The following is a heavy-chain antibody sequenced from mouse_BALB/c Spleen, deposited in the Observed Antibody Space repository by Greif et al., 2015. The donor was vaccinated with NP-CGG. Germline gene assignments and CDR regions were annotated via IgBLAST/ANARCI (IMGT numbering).Heavy chain of an antibody. CDR2: IYPGDGDT. Sequence: QVQLQQPGPELVKPGASVKISCKASGYAFSSSWMNWVKQRPGQGLEWIGRIYPGDGDTNYNGKFKGKATLTADKSSSTAYMQLSSLTSVDSAVYFCASPGGFAYWGQGTLVTVSA. V-gene: IGHV1-82*01. J-gene: IGHJ3*01. CDR1: GYAFSSSW. CDR3: ASPGGFAY.